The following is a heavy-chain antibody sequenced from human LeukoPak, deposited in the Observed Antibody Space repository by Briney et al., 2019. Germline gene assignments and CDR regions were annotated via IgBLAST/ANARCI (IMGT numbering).Heavy chain of an antibody. D-gene: IGHD2-8*02. V-gene: IGHV4-38-2*02. Sequence: PSETLSLTCTVSGYSIRSGLFWGWIRQPPGKGLECVASISHSGTTFYNSSLSSRLSISIDTSRNQFSLKLTSVTAADTAVYYCVRLQCTGNTCQKPFDFWGPGTLVTVSS. J-gene: IGHJ4*02. CDR3: VRLQCTGNTCQKPFDF. CDR2: ISHSGTT. CDR1: GYSIRSGLF.